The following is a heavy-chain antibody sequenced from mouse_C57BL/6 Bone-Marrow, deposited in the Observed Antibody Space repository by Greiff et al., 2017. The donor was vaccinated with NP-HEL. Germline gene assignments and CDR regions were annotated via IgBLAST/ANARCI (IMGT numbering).Heavy chain of an antibody. V-gene: IGHV10-1*01. CDR1: GFSFNTYA. CDR3: ITTVPPGAY. CDR2: IRSKSNNYAT. D-gene: IGHD1-1*01. J-gene: IGHJ3*01. Sequence: DVHLVESGGGLVQPKGSLKLSCAASGFSFNTYAMNWVRQAPGKGLEWVARIRSKSNNYATYYADSVKDRFTISRDDSESMLYLQMNNLKTEDTAMYYWITTVPPGAYWGQGTLVTVSA.